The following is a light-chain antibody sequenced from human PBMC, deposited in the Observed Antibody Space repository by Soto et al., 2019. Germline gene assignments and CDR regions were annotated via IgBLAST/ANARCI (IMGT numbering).Light chain of an antibody. V-gene: IGKV1-9*01. CDR2: GAS. CDR1: QGIINY. CDR3: QQLFMYPPT. Sequence: IQLTQSPSSLSASMGDRVTITCRASQGIINYLAWYQQKPGKAPKLLIYGASTLQGGVPSRFSGSGSGTDFTLTVSSLQPEHLATYYCQQLFMYPPTFXPGTKVDIK. J-gene: IGKJ3*01.